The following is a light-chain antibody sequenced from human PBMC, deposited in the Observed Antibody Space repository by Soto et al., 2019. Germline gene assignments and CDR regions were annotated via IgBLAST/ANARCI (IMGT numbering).Light chain of an antibody. Sequence: EIVMTQSPATLSVSPGERVTLSCRSSQSVADNLAWFQQKPGQGPRLLIYGASTRATGIPARFSGSRSETDFTLTVSSLRSEDSAVYYCQQHRSYPVTFGQGTKVDIK. CDR2: GAS. V-gene: IGKV3-15*01. CDR1: QSVADN. CDR3: QQHRSYPVT. J-gene: IGKJ1*01.